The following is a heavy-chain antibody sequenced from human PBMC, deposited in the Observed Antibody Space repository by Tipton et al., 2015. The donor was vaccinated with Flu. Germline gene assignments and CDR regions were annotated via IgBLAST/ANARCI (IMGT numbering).Heavy chain of an antibody. CDR3: AKDLGLRYFDWILNP. D-gene: IGHD3-9*01. J-gene: IGHJ5*02. V-gene: IGHV3-30*18. CDR2: ISFDGSKE. Sequence: SLRLSCAVSGFSFSSYGMHWVRQAPGKGLEWVAVISFDGSKEYYADSVKGRFTISRDNSKDTVYLQMNGLRAEDTAVYYCAKDLGLRYFDWILNPWGQGTRVTVSS. CDR1: GFSFSSYG.